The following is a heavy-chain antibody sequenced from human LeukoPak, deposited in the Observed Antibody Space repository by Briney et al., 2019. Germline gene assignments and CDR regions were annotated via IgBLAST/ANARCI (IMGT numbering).Heavy chain of an antibody. Sequence: PGGSLRLSCAASGFTFSSYAMSWVRQARGKGLEWVSAISGSGGSTYYADSVKGRFTISRDNSKNTLYLQMNSLRAEDTAVYYCAKTLRQQLVNWFDPWGQGTLVTVSS. D-gene: IGHD6-13*01. CDR3: AKTLRQQLVNWFDP. J-gene: IGHJ5*02. CDR1: GFTFSSYA. V-gene: IGHV3-23*01. CDR2: ISGSGGST.